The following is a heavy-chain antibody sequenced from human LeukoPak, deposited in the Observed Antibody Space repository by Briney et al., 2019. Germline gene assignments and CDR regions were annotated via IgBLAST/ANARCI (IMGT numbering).Heavy chain of an antibody. Sequence: PSETLSLTCTVSGGSISSYYWSWIRQPPGKGLEWIGYISYSGSTNYNPSLKSRVTISVDTSKNLFSLKLSSVTAADTAVYYCATLGTYYFDYWGQGTLVTVSS. CDR1: GGSISSYY. J-gene: IGHJ4*02. D-gene: IGHD1-26*01. CDR3: ATLGTYYFDY. V-gene: IGHV4-59*01. CDR2: ISYSGST.